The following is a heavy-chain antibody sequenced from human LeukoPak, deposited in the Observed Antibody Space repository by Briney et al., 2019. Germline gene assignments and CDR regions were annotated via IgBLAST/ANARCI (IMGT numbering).Heavy chain of an antibody. J-gene: IGHJ3*02. Sequence: ASVKVSCKASGYTFTCYYIHGVRQAPGQGLEWMGWISPHNGGTNYAQKFPGRVTMTRDTSISTAYMDLSGLRSDDTAVYYCARRQGNSLGAFDIWGQGTMITVSS. CDR1: GYTFTCYY. CDR3: ARRQGNSLGAFDI. V-gene: IGHV1-2*02. CDR2: ISPHNGGT. D-gene: IGHD2-21*01.